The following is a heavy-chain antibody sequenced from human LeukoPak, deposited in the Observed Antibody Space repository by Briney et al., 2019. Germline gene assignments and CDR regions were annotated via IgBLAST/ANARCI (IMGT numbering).Heavy chain of an antibody. J-gene: IGHJ4*02. CDR2: ISYDGSKI. CDR1: GFTFDDYG. V-gene: IGHV3-30*03. D-gene: IGHD3-10*01. Sequence: GGSLRLSCAASGFTFDDYGMSWVRQAPGKGLEWVSIISYDGSKIYYGDSVKGRFTISKDDSENTLYLQMNSLSAEDTAVYYCAGSYSYYFDYWGQGTLVTVSS. CDR3: AGSYSYYFDY.